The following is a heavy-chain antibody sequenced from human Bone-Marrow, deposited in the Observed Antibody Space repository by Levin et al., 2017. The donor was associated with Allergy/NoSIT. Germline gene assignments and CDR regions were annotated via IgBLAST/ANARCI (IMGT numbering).Heavy chain of an antibody. CDR1: GFSLSNPRLA. V-gene: IGHV2-26*01. D-gene: IGHD3-22*01. J-gene: IGHJ6*02. Sequence: VSGPTLVKPTETLTLTCTVSGFSLSNPRLAVSWIRQPPGKALEWLAHIFSNDGKSYSTSLKNRLTISKDTSKSQVVLTMTNMDPVDTATYYCARMDSSSWDLPPYYYYYGMDVWGQGTTVTVSS. CDR3: ARMDSSSWDLPPYYYYYGMDV. CDR2: IFSNDGK.